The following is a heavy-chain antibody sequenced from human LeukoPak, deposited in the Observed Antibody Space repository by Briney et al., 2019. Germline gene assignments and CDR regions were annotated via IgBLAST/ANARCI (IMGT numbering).Heavy chain of an antibody. V-gene: IGHV1-69*13. D-gene: IGHD1-26*01. CDR3: ARDFGIVGAYFDY. CDR2: IIPIFGTA. CDR1: GGTFSSYA. J-gene: IGHJ4*02. Sequence: SVKVSCKASGGTFSSYAISWVRQAPGQGLEWMGGIIPIFGTANYAQKFQGRVTITADESTSTAYMELSSLRSEDTAVYYCARDFGIVGAYFDYWGQGPLVTVSS.